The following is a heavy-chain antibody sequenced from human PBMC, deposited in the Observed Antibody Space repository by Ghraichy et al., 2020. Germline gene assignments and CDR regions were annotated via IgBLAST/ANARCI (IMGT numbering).Heavy chain of an antibody. CDR2: IYTGGST. CDR1: GFTVSSNY. D-gene: IGHD6-13*01. Sequence: GESLNISCAASGFTVSSNYMTWVRQAPGKGLEWVSVIYTGGSTYYADSVRGRFTISRDNSKNTLYLQMNSLRAGDTAVYYCATSGTSWYTGLGYWGQGTLVTVSS. J-gene: IGHJ4*02. V-gene: IGHV3-66*01. CDR3: ATSGTSWYTGLGY.